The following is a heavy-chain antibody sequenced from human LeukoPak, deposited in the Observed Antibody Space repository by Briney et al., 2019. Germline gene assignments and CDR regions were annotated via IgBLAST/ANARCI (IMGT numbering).Heavy chain of an antibody. V-gene: IGHV1-2*02. CDR1: GYTFTGYY. Sequence: ASVKVSCKASGYTFTGYYMHWVRQAPGQGLEWMGWINPNSGGTNYAQKFQGRVTMTRDTSISTAYMELSRLRSDDTAVYYCAREASAEMATISWGQGTLVTVPS. CDR3: AREASAEMATIS. J-gene: IGHJ4*02. CDR2: INPNSGGT. D-gene: IGHD5-24*01.